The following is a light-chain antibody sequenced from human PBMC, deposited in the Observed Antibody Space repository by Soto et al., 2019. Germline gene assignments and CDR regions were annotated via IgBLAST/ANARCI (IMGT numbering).Light chain of an antibody. CDR3: QHRSDWPG. CDR1: QSMTTK. CDR2: GAS. V-gene: IGKV3-15*01. Sequence: EISMSQAPATLSVSQGEGVTLSFRASQSMTTKLAWYQQKPGQAPRLLIFGASTRAPGIPARFSGSGSGTEFTLTISSLQSEDSAVYYCQHRSDWPGFGQGTRLEIK. J-gene: IGKJ5*01.